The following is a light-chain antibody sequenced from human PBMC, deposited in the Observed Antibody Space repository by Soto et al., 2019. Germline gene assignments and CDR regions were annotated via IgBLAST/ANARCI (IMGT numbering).Light chain of an antibody. J-gene: IGLJ1*01. CDR1: SSDVGGYNY. CDR2: EVS. Sequence: QYALTQPPSASGSPGQSVTISCTGTSSDVGGYNYVSWYQQHPGKAPKLMIYEVSKRPSGVPDRFSGSKSGNTASLTVSGLQAEDEADYYCSSYAGSNNFVFGPGTKLTVL. CDR3: SSYAGSNNFV. V-gene: IGLV2-8*01.